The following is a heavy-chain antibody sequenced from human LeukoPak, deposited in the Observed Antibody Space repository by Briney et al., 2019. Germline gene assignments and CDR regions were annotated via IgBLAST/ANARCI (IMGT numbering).Heavy chain of an antibody. Sequence: ASVKVSYKASGGTFSSYAISWVRQAPGQGLEWMGGIIPIFGTANYAQKFQGRVTITADESTSTAYMELSSLRSEDTAVYYCARGASSTENFDYWGQGTLVTVSS. CDR3: ARGASSTENFDY. V-gene: IGHV1-69*13. J-gene: IGHJ4*02. D-gene: IGHD1-14*01. CDR1: GGTFSSYA. CDR2: IIPIFGTA.